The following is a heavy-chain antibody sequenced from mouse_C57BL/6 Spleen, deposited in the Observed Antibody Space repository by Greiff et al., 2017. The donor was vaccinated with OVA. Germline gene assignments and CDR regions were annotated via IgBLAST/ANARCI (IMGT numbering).Heavy chain of an antibody. CDR2: IYPGDGDT. D-gene: IGHD2-1*01. CDR1: GYAFSSSW. J-gene: IGHJ4*01. V-gene: IGHV1-82*01. CDR3: ARGGGNFYAMDY. Sequence: QVQLQQSGPELVKPGASVKISCKASGYAFSSSWMNWVKQRPGKGLEWIGRIYPGDGDTNYNGKFKGKATLTADKSSSTAYMQLSSLTSEDSAVXFCARGGGNFYAMDYWGQGTSVTVSS.